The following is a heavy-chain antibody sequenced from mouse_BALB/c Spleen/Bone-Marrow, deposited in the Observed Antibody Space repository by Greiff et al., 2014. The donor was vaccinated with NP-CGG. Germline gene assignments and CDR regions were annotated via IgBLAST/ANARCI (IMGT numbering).Heavy chain of an antibody. J-gene: IGHJ2*01. D-gene: IGHD3-1*01. CDR3: ARERGGYYFDY. Sequence: QVQLQQSGPGLVAPSQSLSITCTVSGFSLTGYGVNWVRRPPGKGLEWLGMIWGDGSTDYNSALKSRLSISKDNSKSQVFLKMNSLQTDDTARYYCARERGGYYFDYWGQGTTLTVSS. CDR1: GFSLTGYG. CDR2: IWGDGST. V-gene: IGHV2-6-7*01.